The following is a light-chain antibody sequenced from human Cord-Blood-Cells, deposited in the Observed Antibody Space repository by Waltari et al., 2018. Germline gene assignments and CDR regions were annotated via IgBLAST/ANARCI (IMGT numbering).Light chain of an antibody. Sequence: QSALPQPASLSVSPGQSITISCPRTSSSVVCFNFVSWYQQHPGKAPKLMIYEVSNRTSGVSNRFSGSKSGNTASLTISGLQAEDEADYYCSSYTSSSTYVFGTGTKVTVL. CDR1: SSSVVCFNF. V-gene: IGLV2-14*01. CDR3: SSYTSSSTYV. J-gene: IGLJ1*01. CDR2: EVS.